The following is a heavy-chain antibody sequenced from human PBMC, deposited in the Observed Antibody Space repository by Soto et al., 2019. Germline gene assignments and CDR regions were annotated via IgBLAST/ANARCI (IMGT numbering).Heavy chain of an antibody. CDR2: IYYSGST. Sequence: SETLSLTCTVSGGSISSYYWSWIRQPPGKGLGWIGYIYYSGSTNYKPSLKSRVTISVDTSKNQFSLKLSSVTAADTAVYYCARESGTCIVVGPHPYALDVRGKRTTVT. V-gene: IGHV4-59*01. D-gene: IGHD2-2*01. J-gene: IGHJ6*01. CDR3: ARESGTCIVVGPHPYALDV. CDR1: GGSISSYY.